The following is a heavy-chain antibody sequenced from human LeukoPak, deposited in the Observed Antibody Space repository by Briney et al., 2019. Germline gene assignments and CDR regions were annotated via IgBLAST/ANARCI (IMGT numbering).Heavy chain of an antibody. CDR1: GYTFTSYY. CDR2: IIPIFGTA. D-gene: IGHD5-18*01. Sequence: ASVKVSCKASGYTFTSYYMHWVRQAPGQGLEWMGGIIPIFGTANYAQKFQGRVTITADESTSTAYMELSSLRSEDTAVYYCARGDTAMVIDYWGQGTLVTVSS. J-gene: IGHJ4*02. V-gene: IGHV1-69*13. CDR3: ARGDTAMVIDY.